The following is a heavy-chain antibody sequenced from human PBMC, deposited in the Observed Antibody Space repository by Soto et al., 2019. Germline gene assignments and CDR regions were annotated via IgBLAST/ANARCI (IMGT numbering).Heavy chain of an antibody. V-gene: IGHV3-30*18. CDR2: ISYDGGIH. Sequence: QVQLVESGGGVVQPGRSLRLSCAASGFTFSSYGMHWVRQAPGKGLEWVAVISYDGGIHYYADSAKGRFTISRDNSKNTLFLQMNSLRAEDTAVHYCAKEGIPLAGTGLDYWGQGTLVTVSS. D-gene: IGHD6-19*01. CDR1: GFTFSSYG. CDR3: AKEGIPLAGTGLDY. J-gene: IGHJ4*02.